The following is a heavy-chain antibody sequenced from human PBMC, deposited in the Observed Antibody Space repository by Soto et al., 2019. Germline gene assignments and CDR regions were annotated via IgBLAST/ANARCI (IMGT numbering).Heavy chain of an antibody. CDR1: GFTFSYYY. J-gene: IGHJ5*02. CDR3: AKTGSGSYYTDWFDP. Sequence: GESLRLSCAASGFTFSYYYMSWIRQSPGKGLEWVAYMSSSGSTIYYAYSAKGRLTTTRNNAKNYLHLQMNSLRAEDKAVYYCAKTGSGSYYTDWFDPWGRGTLVTVSS. CDR2: MSSSGSTI. D-gene: IGHD3-10*01. V-gene: IGHV3-11*01.